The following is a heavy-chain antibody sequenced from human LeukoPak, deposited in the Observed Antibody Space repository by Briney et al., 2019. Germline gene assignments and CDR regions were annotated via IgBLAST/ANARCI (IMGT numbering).Heavy chain of an antibody. J-gene: IGHJ4*02. CDR2: INTNTGNP. V-gene: IGHV7-4-1*02. CDR3: ARADYDFWSGYYTGLDF. CDR1: GYTFTSYA. D-gene: IGHD3-3*01. Sequence: ASVKVSCKASGYTFTSYAMNWVRQAPGQGLEWMGWINTNTGNPTYAQGFTGRFVFSLDTSVSTAYLQISSLKAEDTAVYYCARADYDFWSGYYTGLDFWGQGTLVAVSS.